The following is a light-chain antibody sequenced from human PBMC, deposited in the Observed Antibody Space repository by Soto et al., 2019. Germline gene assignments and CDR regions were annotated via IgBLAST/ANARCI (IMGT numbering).Light chain of an antibody. CDR1: SSDVGGYDY. CDR3: SSYTTSISYV. Sequence: QSALTQPASVSGSPGQSITISCTGTSSDVGGYDYVSWYQQHPGEVPKLIIFEVSSRPAWISNRFSASKSGNTASQTISGLQAEDEADYYCSSYTTSISYVFGTGTKLTVL. J-gene: IGLJ1*01. CDR2: EVS. V-gene: IGLV2-14*01.